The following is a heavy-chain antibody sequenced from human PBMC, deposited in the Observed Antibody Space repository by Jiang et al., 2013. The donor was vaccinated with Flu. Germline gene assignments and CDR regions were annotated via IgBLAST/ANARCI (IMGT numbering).Heavy chain of an antibody. V-gene: IGHV7-4-1*02. D-gene: IGHD6-13*01. CDR2: INTNTGNP. Sequence: SELKKPGASVKVSCKASGYTFTSYAMNWVRQAPGQGLERMGWINTNTGNPTYAQGFTGRFVFSLDTSVSTAYLQISSLKAEDTAVYYCARVAPSSWFYYYYGMDVWGQGTTATVSS. CDR1: GYTFTSYA. CDR3: ARVAPSSWFYYYYGMDV. J-gene: IGHJ6*02.